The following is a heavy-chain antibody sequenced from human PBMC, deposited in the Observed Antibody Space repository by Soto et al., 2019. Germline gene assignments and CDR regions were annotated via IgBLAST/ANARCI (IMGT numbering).Heavy chain of an antibody. D-gene: IGHD2-15*01. CDR3: ARHLVDLVVVAATEEDAPDFNCFDP. Sequence: QLQLQESGPGLVKPSETLSLTCTVSGGSISSSSYYWGWIRQPPGKGLEWIGSIYYSGSTYYNPSLKSRVTISVDTSKNQFSQKLSSVTAADTAVYYCARHLVDLVVVAATEEDAPDFNCFDPWGQGTLVTVSS. CDR1: GGSISSSSYY. J-gene: IGHJ5*02. CDR2: IYYSGST. V-gene: IGHV4-39*01.